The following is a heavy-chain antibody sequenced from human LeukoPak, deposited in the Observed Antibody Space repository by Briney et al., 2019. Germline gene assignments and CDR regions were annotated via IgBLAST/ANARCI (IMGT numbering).Heavy chain of an antibody. Sequence: ASVKVSCKASGYTFTGYYMHWVRQAPGQGLEWMGWINPNSGGTNYAQKFQGRVTMTRDTSISTAYMELSRLRSDDTAVYYCARRGSVYGDYSDYYYYMDVWGKGTTVTISS. CDR2: INPNSGGT. CDR3: ARRGSVYGDYSDYYYYMDV. D-gene: IGHD4-17*01. J-gene: IGHJ6*03. V-gene: IGHV1-2*02. CDR1: GYTFTGYY.